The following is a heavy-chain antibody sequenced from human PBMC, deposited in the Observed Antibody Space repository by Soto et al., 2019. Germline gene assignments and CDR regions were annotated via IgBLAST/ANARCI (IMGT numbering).Heavy chain of an antibody. J-gene: IGHJ6*02. D-gene: IGHD2-2*01. CDR2: ISGSGGST. V-gene: IGHV3-23*01. CDR3: ATRRDASYYYYGMDV. CDR1: GFTFSTYA. Sequence: GGSLRLSCAASGFTFSTYAMSWVRQAPGKGLEWVSAISGSGGSTYYADSVKGRFTISRDNSKNTLFLQMYSLRAEDTAVYYCATRRDASYYYYGMDVWGQGTTVTVSS.